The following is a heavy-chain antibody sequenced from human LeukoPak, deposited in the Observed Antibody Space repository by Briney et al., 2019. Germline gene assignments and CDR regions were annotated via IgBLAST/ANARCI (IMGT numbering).Heavy chain of an antibody. CDR1: GFTFSDYY. CDR2: ISSSGSTI. D-gene: IGHD6-13*01. J-gene: IGHJ2*01. V-gene: IGHV3-11*04. CDR3: ARDLSSSWVYWYFDL. Sequence: GGSLRLSCAASGFTFSDYYMSWIRQAPGKGLEWVSYISSSGSTIYYADSVKGRFTISRDNAKNSLYLQMNSLRAEDTAVYYCARDLSSSWVYWYFDLWGRGTLVTVSS.